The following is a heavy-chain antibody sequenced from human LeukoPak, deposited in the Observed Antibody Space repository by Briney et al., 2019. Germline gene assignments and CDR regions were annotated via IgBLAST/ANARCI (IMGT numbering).Heavy chain of an antibody. J-gene: IGHJ6*02. V-gene: IGHV1-8*01. Sequence: ASVKFSCKASGYTFTSYDINWVRQATGQGLEWMGWMNPNSGNTGYAQKFQGRVTMTRNTSISTAYMELSSLRSEDTAVYYCARMVRGAQSYGMDVWGQGTTVTVSS. CDR1: GYTFTSYD. D-gene: IGHD3-10*01. CDR3: ARMVRGAQSYGMDV. CDR2: MNPNSGNT.